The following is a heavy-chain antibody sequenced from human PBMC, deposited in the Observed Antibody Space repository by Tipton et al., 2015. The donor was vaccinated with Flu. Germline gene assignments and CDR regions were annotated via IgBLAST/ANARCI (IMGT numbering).Heavy chain of an antibody. CDR1: GGSISSYY. V-gene: IGHV4-59*01. Sequence: LRLSCTVSGGSISSYYWSWIRQPPGKGLERIGYIYYSGSTNYNPSLKSRVTISVDTSKNQFSLKLSSVTAADTAVYYCASSKIVVGAFGIWGQGTMVTVSS. CDR3: ASSKIVVGAFGI. CDR2: IYYSGST. D-gene: IGHD2-21*01. J-gene: IGHJ3*02.